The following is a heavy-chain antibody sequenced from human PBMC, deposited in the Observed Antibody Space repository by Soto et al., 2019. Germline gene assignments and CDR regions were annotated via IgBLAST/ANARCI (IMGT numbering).Heavy chain of an antibody. CDR2: ISSTTNYI. CDR3: ARESEDLTSNFDY. V-gene: IGHV3-21*06. CDR1: GFTFTRYS. Sequence: GGSLRLYCAASGFTFTRYSMNWVRQAPGKGLEWVSSISSTTNYIYYGDSMKGRFTISRDNAKNSLYLEMNSLRAEDTAVYYCARESEDLTSNFDYWGQGTLVTVSS. J-gene: IGHJ4*02.